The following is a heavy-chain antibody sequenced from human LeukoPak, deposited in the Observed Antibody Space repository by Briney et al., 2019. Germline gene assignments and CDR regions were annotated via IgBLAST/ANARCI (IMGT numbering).Heavy chain of an antibody. CDR2: IYYSGST. D-gene: IGHD1-26*01. CDR3: ARGGATPLPY. V-gene: IGHV4-61*08. Sequence: SETLSLTCTVSGGSISSGDYYWRWIRQPPGKGLEWIGYIYYSGSTNYNPSLKSRVTISVDTSKNQFSLKLSSVTAADTAVYYCARGGATPLPYWAQGTLVTVSS. CDR1: GGSISSGDYY. J-gene: IGHJ4*02.